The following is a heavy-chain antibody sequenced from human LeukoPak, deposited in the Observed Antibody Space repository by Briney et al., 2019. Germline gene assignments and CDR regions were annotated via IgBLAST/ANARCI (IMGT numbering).Heavy chain of an antibody. D-gene: IGHD3-9*01. J-gene: IGHJ4*02. Sequence: PGGSLRLSCAASGFTFSSYGLNWVRQAPGKGLEWVSYISSSSSTIYYADSVKGRFTISRDNAKNSLYLQMNSLRAEDTAVYYCARAGYDILTGYYSSVYWGQGTLVTVSS. CDR2: ISSSSSTI. V-gene: IGHV3-48*04. CDR3: ARAGYDILTGYYSSVY. CDR1: GFTFSSYG.